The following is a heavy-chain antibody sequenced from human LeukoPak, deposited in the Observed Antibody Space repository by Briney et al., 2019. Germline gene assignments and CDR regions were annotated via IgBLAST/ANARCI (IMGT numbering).Heavy chain of an antibody. J-gene: IGHJ3*02. CDR1: GYTFTSYA. D-gene: IGHD3-22*01. Sequence: ASVKVSCKASGYTFTSYAMNWVRQAPGQGLEWMGWINTNTGNPTYAQGFTGRFVFSLDTSVSTAYLQISSLKAEDTAVYYCARGIIGDYYDSSGYHDDAFDIWGQGTMVTVSS. CDR3: ARGIIGDYYDSSGYHDDAFDI. CDR2: INTNTGNP. V-gene: IGHV7-4-1*02.